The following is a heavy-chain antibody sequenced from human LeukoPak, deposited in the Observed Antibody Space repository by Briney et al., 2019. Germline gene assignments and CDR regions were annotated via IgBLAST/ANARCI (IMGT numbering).Heavy chain of an antibody. CDR3: ARASYCGGDCYPGVGAFDI. V-gene: IGHV1-18*01. J-gene: IGHJ3*02. CDR2: IIAYNGNT. Sequence: ASVKVSCKASGYTFTSYGISWVRQAPGQGLEWMGWIIAYNGNTNYAQKLQGRVTMTTDTSTSTAYMELRSLRSDDTAVYYCARASYCGGDCYPGVGAFDIWGQGTMVTVSS. D-gene: IGHD2-21*02. CDR1: GYTFTSYG.